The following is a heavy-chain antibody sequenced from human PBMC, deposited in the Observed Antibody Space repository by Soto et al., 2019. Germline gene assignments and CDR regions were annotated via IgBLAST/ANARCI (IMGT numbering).Heavy chain of an antibody. Sequence: PSETLCLTCTVSAGSISSYYWSWIRQPPGKGLEWIAYIYYSGSTNYNPSLKSRVTISVDTSKNQFSLKLSSVTAADTAVYYCAGGDYYDSSGYLGFSGMDVWGQGTTVTVSS. CDR2: IYYSGST. D-gene: IGHD3-22*01. CDR1: AGSISSYY. V-gene: IGHV4-59*01. CDR3: AGGDYYDSSGYLGFSGMDV. J-gene: IGHJ6*02.